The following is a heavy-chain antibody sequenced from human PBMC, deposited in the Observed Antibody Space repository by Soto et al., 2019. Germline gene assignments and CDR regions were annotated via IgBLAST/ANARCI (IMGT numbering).Heavy chain of an antibody. D-gene: IGHD3-9*01. CDR2: IYYSGST. V-gene: IGHV4-61*01. CDR1: GGSVSSGSYY. J-gene: IGHJ4*02. CDR3: ARRPYYDILTGYQP. Sequence: SETLSLTCTVSGGSVSSGSYYWSWIRQPPGKGLEWIGYIYYSGSTNYNPSLKSRVTISVDTSKNQFSLKLSSVTAADTAVYYCARRPYYDILTGYQPWGQGTLVTVS.